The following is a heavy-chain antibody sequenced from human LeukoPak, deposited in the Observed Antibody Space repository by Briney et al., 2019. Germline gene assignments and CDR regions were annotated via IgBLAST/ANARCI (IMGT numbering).Heavy chain of an antibody. CDR3: ARGRYSSSWVDY. Sequence: AGGSLRLSCAASGFTFSSYGMHWVRQAPGKGLEWVAVIWYDGSNKYYADSVKGRFTISRDNSKNTLYLQMNSLRAEDTAVYYCARGRYSSSWVDYWGQGTLVTVSS. CDR2: IWYDGSNK. J-gene: IGHJ4*02. D-gene: IGHD6-13*01. CDR1: GFTFSSYG. V-gene: IGHV3-33*01.